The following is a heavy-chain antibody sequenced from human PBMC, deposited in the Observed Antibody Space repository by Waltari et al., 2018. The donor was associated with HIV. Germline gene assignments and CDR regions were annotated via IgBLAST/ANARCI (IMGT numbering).Heavy chain of an antibody. CDR2: IGGGSSNT. CDR1: GFTFTSSA. V-gene: IGHV1-58*01. J-gene: IGHJ4*02. D-gene: IGHD3-22*01. Sequence: QMQLVQSGPEVKKPGSSVKVSCKASGFTFTSSAVPWVRHARGQRLEWIGWIGGGSSNTNYAQKFQERVTITRDMSTSTAYMELSSLRSEDTAVYYWAADRMHYYDSSGYYFSPLEGGDWGQGTVVTVSS. CDR3: AADRMHYYDSSGYYFSPLEGGD.